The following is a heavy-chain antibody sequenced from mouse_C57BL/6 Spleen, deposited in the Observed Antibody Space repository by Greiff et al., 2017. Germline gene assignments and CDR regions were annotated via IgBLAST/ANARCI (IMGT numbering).Heavy chain of an antibody. CDR1: GYTFTSYW. CDR3: ARSGAWYFDV. V-gene: IGHV1-55*01. Sequence: VQLQQSGAELVKPGASVKMSCKASGYTFTSYWITWVKQRPGQGLEWIGDIYPGSGSTNYNEKFKSKATLTVDTSSSTAYMQLSSLTSEDSAVYYCARSGAWYFDVWGTGTTVTVSS. CDR2: IYPGSGST. D-gene: IGHD4-1*01. J-gene: IGHJ1*03.